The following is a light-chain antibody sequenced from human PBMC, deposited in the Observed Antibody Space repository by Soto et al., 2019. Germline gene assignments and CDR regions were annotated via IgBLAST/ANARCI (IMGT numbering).Light chain of an antibody. V-gene: IGKV3-20*01. CDR2: AVS. J-gene: IGKJ1*01. CDR1: QTISNNY. Sequence: EIVLTQSPGTLTLSPGESAALSRRASQTISNNYLVWYRQKPGQAPRLLIYAVSSRAAGIPDRFSGSGSGTDFALTIARLEPGDSAVYYCQQHSNSPWTFGQGTRVEI. CDR3: QQHSNSPWT.